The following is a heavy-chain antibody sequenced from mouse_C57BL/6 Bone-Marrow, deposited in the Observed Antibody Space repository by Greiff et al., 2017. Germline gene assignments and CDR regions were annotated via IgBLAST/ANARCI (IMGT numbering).Heavy chain of an antibody. CDR2: FYPGSGSI. V-gene: IGHV1-62-2*01. CDR1: GYIFTEYT. J-gene: IGHJ2*01. Sequence: VHLVESGAELVKPGASVELSCKASGYIFTEYTIHWVKQRSGQGLEWIGWFYPGSGSIKYNERFKDKATLTADKSSNTVYMELSRLTSEDSAVYFCARHERYYDYEGYFDYWGQGTTLTVSS. CDR3: ARHERYYDYEGYFDY. D-gene: IGHD2-4*01.